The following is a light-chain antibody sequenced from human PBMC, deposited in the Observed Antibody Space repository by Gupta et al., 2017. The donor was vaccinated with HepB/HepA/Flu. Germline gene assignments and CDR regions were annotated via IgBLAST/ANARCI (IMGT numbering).Light chain of an antibody. V-gene: IGKV1D-12*01. CDR2: GAT. Sequence: IQMTQSPSSVSASVGDRVTITRRASQEISSSLAWYQQKPGQAPKLLIYGATPLQNGVPSTFSGRGSGTEFTLTISSLQPEDFATYFCLRAHSFPFNFAQEIKL. CDR3: LRAHSFPFN. CDR1: QEISSS. J-gene: IGKJ2*01.